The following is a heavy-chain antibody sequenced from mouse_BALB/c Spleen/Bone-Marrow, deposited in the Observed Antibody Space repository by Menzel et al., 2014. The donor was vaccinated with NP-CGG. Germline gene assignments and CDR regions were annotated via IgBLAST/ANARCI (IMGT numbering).Heavy chain of an antibody. V-gene: IGHV2-9*02. CDR2: IWAGGST. Sequence: VKLMESGPGLVAPSQSLSITCTVSGFSLTSYGVHWVRQPPGKGLEWLGVIWAGGSTNHNSALMSRLSISKDNSKSQVFLKMNSLQTDDTAMYYCARSTMITEGFAYWGQGTLVTVSA. D-gene: IGHD2-4*01. CDR1: GFSLTSYG. CDR3: ARSTMITEGFAY. J-gene: IGHJ3*01.